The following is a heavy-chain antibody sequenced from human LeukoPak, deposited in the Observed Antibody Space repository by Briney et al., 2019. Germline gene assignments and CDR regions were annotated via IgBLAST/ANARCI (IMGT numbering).Heavy chain of an antibody. J-gene: IGHJ6*02. CDR2: IWYDGSNK. CDR1: GFTFSSYG. CDR3: AKPTSPTTVTPYYYYGMDV. V-gene: IGHV3-33*06. Sequence: GGSLRLSCAASGFTFSSYGMHWVRQAPGKGLGWVAVIWYDGSNKYYADSVKGRFTISRDNSKNTLYLQMNSLRAEDTAVYYCAKPTSPTTVTPYYYYGMDVWGQGTTVTVSS. D-gene: IGHD4-11*01.